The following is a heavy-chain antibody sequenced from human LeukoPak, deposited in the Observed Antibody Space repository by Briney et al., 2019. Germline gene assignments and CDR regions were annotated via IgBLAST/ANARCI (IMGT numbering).Heavy chain of an antibody. CDR2: IIPIFGTA. J-gene: IGHJ5*02. CDR3: ARDGAPFPPVIAALRGWFDP. V-gene: IGHV1-69*05. Sequence: SVKVSCKASGGTFSSYAISWVRQAPGQGLEWMGGIIPIFGTANYAQKFQGRVTITTDESTSTAYMELSSLRSEDTAVYYCARDGAPFPPVIAALRGWFDPWGQGTLVTVSS. D-gene: IGHD6-13*01. CDR1: GGTFSSYA.